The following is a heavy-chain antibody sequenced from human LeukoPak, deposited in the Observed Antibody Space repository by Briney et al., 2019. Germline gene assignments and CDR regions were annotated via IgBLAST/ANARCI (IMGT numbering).Heavy chain of an antibody. Sequence: GGSLRLSCAASGFNFSYSWMNWVRQAPGKGLEWVSYISSSGSTIYYADSVKGRFTISRDNAKNSLYLQMNNLRAEDTAVYYCAREVSSGWYVNWGQGTLVTVSS. J-gene: IGHJ4*02. CDR2: ISSSGSTI. CDR1: GFNFSYSW. CDR3: AREVSSGWYVN. D-gene: IGHD6-19*01. V-gene: IGHV3-48*04.